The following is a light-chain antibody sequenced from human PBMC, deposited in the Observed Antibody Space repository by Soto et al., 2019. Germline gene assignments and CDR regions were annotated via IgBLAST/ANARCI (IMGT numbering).Light chain of an antibody. CDR3: QQYNSYSST. J-gene: IGKJ1*01. Sequence: DIQMTQSPSTLSASVGDRATITCRASQSIGNWLAWYQQKPGKAPKLLIYDASSLESGVPSRFSGSGSGTEFTLTISSLQPDDFATYYCQQYNSYSSTFGHGTKVDIK. V-gene: IGKV1-5*01. CDR1: QSIGNW. CDR2: DAS.